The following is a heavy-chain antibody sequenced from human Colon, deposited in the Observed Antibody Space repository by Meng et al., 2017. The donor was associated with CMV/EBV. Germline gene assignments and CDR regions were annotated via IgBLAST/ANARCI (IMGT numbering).Heavy chain of an antibody. J-gene: IGHJ5*02. V-gene: IGHV4-4*02. D-gene: IGHD3-16*01. CDR3: ARVQQDYDYVWGSYSNWFDP. CDR1: SSNW. Sequence: SSNWWSWVRQPPGKGLEWIGEIYHSGSNNYNPSLKSRVTISVDKSKNQFSLKLSSVTAADTAVYYCARVQQDYDYVWGSYSNWFDPWGQGTLVTVSS. CDR2: IYHSGSN.